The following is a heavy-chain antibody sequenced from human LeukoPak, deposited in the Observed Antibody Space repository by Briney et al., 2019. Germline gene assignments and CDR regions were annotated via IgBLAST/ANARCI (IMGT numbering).Heavy chain of an antibody. CDR2: IYHSGST. CDR1: GGSISSYY. D-gene: IGHD6-19*01. V-gene: IGHV4-59*08. Sequence: PSETLSLTCTVSGGSISSYYWSWIRQPPGKGLEWIGYIYHSGSTYYNPSLKSRVTISVDTSKNQFSLKLSSVTAADTAVYYCARHGSGWYADFDYWGQGTLVTVSS. J-gene: IGHJ4*02. CDR3: ARHGSGWYADFDY.